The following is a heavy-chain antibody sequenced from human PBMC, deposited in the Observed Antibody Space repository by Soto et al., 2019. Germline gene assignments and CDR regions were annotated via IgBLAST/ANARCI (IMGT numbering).Heavy chain of an antibody. CDR3: ARQIYDSDTGPNFQYYFDS. J-gene: IGHJ4*02. CDR1: GYSFAGYW. D-gene: IGHD3-22*01. Sequence: GQSLKISRKGSGYSFAGYWITWVRQKPGKGLEWMGRIDPSDSQTYYSPSFRGHVTISVTKSITTVFLQWSSLRASDTAMYYCARQIYDSDTGPNFQYYFDSWGQGTPVTAPQ. V-gene: IGHV5-10-1*01. CDR2: IDPSDSQT.